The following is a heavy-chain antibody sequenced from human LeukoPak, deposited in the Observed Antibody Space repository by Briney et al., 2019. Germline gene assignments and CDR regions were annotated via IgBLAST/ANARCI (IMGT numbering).Heavy chain of an antibody. D-gene: IGHD3-22*01. V-gene: IGHV3-23*01. CDR3: AKPPPKAQIPLLGYYFDY. Sequence: GGSLRLSCAASGFTFGSYAMTWVRQAPGKGLEWVSYIGGSDGITHYADSVKGRFTISRDNSKNTLYLQMNSLRAEDQAVYYCAKPPPKAQIPLLGYYFDYWGQEPWSPSPQ. CDR1: GFTFGSYA. J-gene: IGHJ4*01. CDR2: IGGSDGIT.